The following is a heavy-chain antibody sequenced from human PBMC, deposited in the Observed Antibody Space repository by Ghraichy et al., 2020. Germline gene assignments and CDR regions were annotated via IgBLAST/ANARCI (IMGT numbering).Heavy chain of an antibody. CDR3: ATNFLEWLSRVY. D-gene: IGHD3-3*01. J-gene: IGHJ4*02. CDR2: FDPEDGET. CDR1: GYTLTELS. Sequence: ASVKVSCKVSGYTLTELSMHWVRQAPGKGLEWMGGFDPEDGETIYAQKFQGRVTMTEDTSTDTAYMELNSLRSEDTAVYYCATNFLEWLSRVYWGQGTLVTVSS. V-gene: IGHV1-24*01.